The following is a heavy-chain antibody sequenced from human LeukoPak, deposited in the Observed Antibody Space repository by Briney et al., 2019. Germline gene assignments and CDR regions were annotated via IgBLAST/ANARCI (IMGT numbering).Heavy chain of an antibody. D-gene: IGHD1-26*01. CDR3: AKGNSGSYEGALDY. V-gene: IGHV3-23*01. CDR2: INSIGGGT. CDR1: GFTFTSLA. Sequence: GGSLRPSCAASGFTFTSLAMSWVRKAPGKGLKWAPTINSIGGGTYYADSVKGLFTISRDTSENTLYLQMNSLRAEDTAVYYCAKGNSGSYEGALDYWGQGTLVTVSS. J-gene: IGHJ4*02.